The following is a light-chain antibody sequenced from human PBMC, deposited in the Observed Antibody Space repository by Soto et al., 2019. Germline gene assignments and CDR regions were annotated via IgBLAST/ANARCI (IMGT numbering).Light chain of an antibody. CDR1: QNINNY. J-gene: IGKJ5*01. V-gene: IGKV1-33*01. CDR2: DAS. Sequence: DIQMTQSPSSLSAAVGDRVTSTCPASQNINNYLNWYQQKPGRAPKLLIYDASNLAAGVPSRFRGSGSGTDFTFTISRLQPEDIATYYCQQYENLPTFGQGTRLEIK. CDR3: QQYENLPT.